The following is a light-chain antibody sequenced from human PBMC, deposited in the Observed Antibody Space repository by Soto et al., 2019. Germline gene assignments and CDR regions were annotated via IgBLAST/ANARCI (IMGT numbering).Light chain of an antibody. CDR1: QSISSW. CDR2: DAY. CDR3: QQYNSYL. J-gene: IGKJ5*01. Sequence: DIQMTQSPSTLSASVGDRVTITCRASQSISSWLAWYQQKPGKAPKLLIYDAYSLESGVPSRFSGSGSGTEFTLTISSLQPDEFATYYCQQYNSYLFGQGTRLEIK. V-gene: IGKV1-5*01.